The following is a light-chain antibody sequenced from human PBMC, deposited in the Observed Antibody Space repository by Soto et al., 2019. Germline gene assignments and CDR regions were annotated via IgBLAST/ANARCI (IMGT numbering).Light chain of an antibody. J-gene: IGKJ4*01. CDR1: QSISSY. V-gene: IGKV1-39*01. Sequence: DIQMTQSPSSLSASVGERVTITCRASQSISSYLNWYQQKPGKAPKLLIYAASSLQSGVPPRFSGSGSGTSITRTISSLQPEEFATYYYQQSYSTPPDTFGGGTKVESK. CDR3: QQSYSTPPDT. CDR2: AAS.